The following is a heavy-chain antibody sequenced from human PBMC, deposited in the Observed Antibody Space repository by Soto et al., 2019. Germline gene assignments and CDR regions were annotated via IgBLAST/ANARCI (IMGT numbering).Heavy chain of an antibody. CDR1: GFTFSSYA. CDR3: AKVLGDFWSGFAYNWFDP. D-gene: IGHD3-3*01. CDR2: ISGSGGST. V-gene: IGHV3-23*01. Sequence: GGSLRLSCAASGFTFSSYAMSWVRQAPGKGLEWVSAISGSGGSTYYADSVKGRFTISRDNSKNTLYLQMNSLRAEDTAVYYCAKVLGDFWSGFAYNWFDPWGQGTLVNVSS. J-gene: IGHJ5*02.